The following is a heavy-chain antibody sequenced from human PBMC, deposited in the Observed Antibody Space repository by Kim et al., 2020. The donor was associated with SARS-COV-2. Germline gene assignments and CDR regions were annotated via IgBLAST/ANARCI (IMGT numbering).Heavy chain of an antibody. CDR2: ISNDGHSK. J-gene: IGHJ3*02. CDR1: GFTFSSYS. D-gene: IGHD2-15*01. V-gene: IGHV3-30*03. Sequence: GGSLRLSCAASGFTFSSYSMNWVRQAPGKGLEWVAVISNDGHSKFYADSVRGRFTISRDITKNTLYLQVNSLRAEDTAVYYCVREGSGAFDIWGQGTMVTVSS. CDR3: VREGSGAFDI.